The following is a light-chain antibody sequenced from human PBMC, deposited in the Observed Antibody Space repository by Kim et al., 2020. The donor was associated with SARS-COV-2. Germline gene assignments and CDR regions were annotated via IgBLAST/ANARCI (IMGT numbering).Light chain of an antibody. CDR1: KLGDKY. CDR3: QAWDSSSHVV. Sequence: SYELTQPPSVSVSLGQTASITCSGDKLGDKYACWYQQKPGQSPVLVIYQDSKRPSGIPERFSGSNSGNTATLTISGTQAMDEADYYCQAWDSSSHVVFGGGTQLTVL. V-gene: IGLV3-1*01. J-gene: IGLJ2*01. CDR2: QDS.